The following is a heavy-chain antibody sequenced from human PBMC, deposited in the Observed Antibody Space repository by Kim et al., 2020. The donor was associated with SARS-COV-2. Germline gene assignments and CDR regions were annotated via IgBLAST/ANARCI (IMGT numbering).Heavy chain of an antibody. CDR1: GFTFSRHE. V-gene: IGHV3-48*03. CDR3: ARGKSVDAY. CDR2: ITENGRTI. Sequence: GGSLRLSCAASGFTFSRHEMNWVRQAPGKRLEWVSYITENGRTIYYADSVKGRFTISRDNAKSSLYLQMNSLRAEDTAVYYCARGKSVDAYWGHGTLDTV. D-gene: IGHD2-8*01. J-gene: IGHJ1*01.